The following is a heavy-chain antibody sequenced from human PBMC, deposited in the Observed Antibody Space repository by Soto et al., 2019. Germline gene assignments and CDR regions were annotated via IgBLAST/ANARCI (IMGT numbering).Heavy chain of an antibody. V-gene: IGHV3-23*01. J-gene: IGHJ6*02. CDR3: ANVGSSNVDYYGMDV. CDR1: GFTFSSYA. Sequence: EVQLLESGGGLVQPGGSLRLSCAASGFTFSSYAMSWVRQAPGKGLEWVSAMSGSGGSTYYADSVKGRFTITRDNSKNTLYLQMNSLRAEETAVYDGANVGSSNVDYYGMDVWGQGTTVTVSS. D-gene: IGHD1-26*01. CDR2: MSGSGGST.